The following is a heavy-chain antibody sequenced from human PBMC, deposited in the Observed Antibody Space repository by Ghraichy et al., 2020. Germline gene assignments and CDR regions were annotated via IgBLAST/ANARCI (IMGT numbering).Heavy chain of an antibody. CDR2: IYYSGSS. D-gene: IGHD1-1*01. CDR3: ARRRSTWNDWYFDL. J-gene: IGHJ2*01. Sequence: SETLSLTCTVSDGSMSSYYWSWIRQPPGKGLEWIGYIYYSGSSDYNPSLKSRVTISVDTSKNQFSLKLTSVTAADTAVYYCARRRSTWNDWYFDLWGRGTLVTVSS. CDR1: DGSMSSYY. V-gene: IGHV4-59*08.